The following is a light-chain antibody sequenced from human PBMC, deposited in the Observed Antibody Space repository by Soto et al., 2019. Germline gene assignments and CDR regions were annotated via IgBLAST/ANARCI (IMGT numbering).Light chain of an antibody. CDR2: EVS. CDR3: NAQAGSGKHV. Sequence: QSALTQPPSASGSPGQSVTISCTGNSNDVGHSSFISWYQQHPGKAPKLIIYEVSTRPSGVPDRFSGSKPGNAASLSVCGLQDEDEAGYFCNAQAGSGKHVLGAGTKVTVL. V-gene: IGLV2-8*01. CDR1: SNDVGHSSF. J-gene: IGLJ1*01.